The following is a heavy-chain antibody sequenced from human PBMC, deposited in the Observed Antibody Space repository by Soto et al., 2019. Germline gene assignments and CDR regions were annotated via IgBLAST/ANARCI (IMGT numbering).Heavy chain of an antibody. V-gene: IGHV4-38-2*02. Sequence: SETLSLTCSVSGYLISSGYYWGWVRQTPGKGLEWLGSIDYSGRTYKNPSLKSRVSASVDLSKNQFSLNLRSVTAADTAVYYCARGRGYCGGDCYLIPYDYWGQGTLVTVSS. D-gene: IGHD2-21*02. CDR2: IDYSGRT. CDR1: GYLISSGYY. CDR3: ARGRGYCGGDCYLIPYDY. J-gene: IGHJ4*02.